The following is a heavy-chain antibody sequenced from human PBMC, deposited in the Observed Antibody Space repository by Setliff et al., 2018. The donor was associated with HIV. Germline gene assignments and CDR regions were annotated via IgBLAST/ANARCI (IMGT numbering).Heavy chain of an antibody. CDR2: ISYDGSNK. V-gene: IGHV3-30*18. CDR3: AKDPPRLYGEGAFDI. Sequence: GSLRLSCAASGFTFSSYGMHWVRQAPGKGLEWVAVISYDGSNKYYADSVKGRFTISRDNSKNTLYLQMNSLRAVDTAVYYCAKDPPRLYGEGAFDIWGHGTMVTVSS. CDR1: GFTFSSYG. D-gene: IGHD4-17*01. J-gene: IGHJ3*02.